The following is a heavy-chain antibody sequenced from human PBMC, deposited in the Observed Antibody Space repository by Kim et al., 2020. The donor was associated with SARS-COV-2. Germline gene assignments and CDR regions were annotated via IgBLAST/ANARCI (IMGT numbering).Heavy chain of an antibody. V-gene: IGHV4-39*01. J-gene: IGHJ4*02. CDR3: ARLVRSSWYEVDY. CDR1: GGSIRSSSYY. CDR2: IYYSGST. Sequence: SETLSLTCTVSGGSIRSSSYYWGWMRQPPGQGLEWIGSIYYSGSTYYNPSLKSRVTISVDTSKNQFSLKLSSVTAADTAVYYCARLVRSSWYEVDYWGQGTLVTVSS. D-gene: IGHD6-13*01.